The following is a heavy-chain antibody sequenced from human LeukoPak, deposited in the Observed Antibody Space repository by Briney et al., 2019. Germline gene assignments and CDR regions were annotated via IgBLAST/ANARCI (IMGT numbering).Heavy chain of an antibody. J-gene: IGHJ4*02. Sequence: GGSLRLSCAASGFTFSSYGMHWVRQAPGKGLEWVAFIRYDGSNKYYADSVKGRFTISRDNSKNTLYLQMNSLRAEDTAVYYCAREGGQWLVSDYWGQGTLVTVSS. CDR3: AREGGQWLVSDY. V-gene: IGHV3-30*02. CDR2: IRYDGSNK. D-gene: IGHD6-19*01. CDR1: GFTFSSYG.